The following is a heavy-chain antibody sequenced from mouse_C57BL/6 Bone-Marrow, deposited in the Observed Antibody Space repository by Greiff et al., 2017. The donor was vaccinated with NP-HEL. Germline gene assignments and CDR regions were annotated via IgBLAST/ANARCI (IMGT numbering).Heavy chain of an antibody. Sequence: EVMLVESGGGLVQPGESLKLSCESNEYEFPSHDMSWVRKTPEKRLELVAAINSDGGSTYYPDTMERRFIISRDNTKKTLYLQMSSLRSEDTALYYCARSRYGSSFYWYFDVWGTGTTVTVSS. J-gene: IGHJ1*03. CDR1: EYEFPSHD. V-gene: IGHV5-2*01. CDR3: ARSRYGSSFYWYFDV. D-gene: IGHD1-1*01. CDR2: INSDGGST.